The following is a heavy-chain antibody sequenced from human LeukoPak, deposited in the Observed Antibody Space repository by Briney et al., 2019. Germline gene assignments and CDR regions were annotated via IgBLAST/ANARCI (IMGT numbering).Heavy chain of an antibody. V-gene: IGHV4-59*12. CDR2: IYYTGST. CDR3: ARESTMIPLDY. D-gene: IGHD3-22*01. J-gene: IGHJ4*02. Sequence: SETLSLTCSVSGGSIGTYYWTWIRQPPGKGLEWIGYIYYTGSTNYNPSLKSRATMSVDTSKSQVSLKMTSVTVADTAVYYCARESTMIPLDYWGQGTLVTVSS. CDR1: GGSIGTYY.